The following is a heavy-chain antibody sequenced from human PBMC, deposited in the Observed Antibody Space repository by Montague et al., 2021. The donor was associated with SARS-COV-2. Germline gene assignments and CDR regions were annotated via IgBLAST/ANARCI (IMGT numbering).Heavy chain of an antibody. D-gene: IGHD2-8*01. CDR1: GDSVSSNSAA. V-gene: IGHV6-1*01. CDR2: TYYRSKWYN. J-gene: IGHJ5*02. Sequence: YAISGDSVSSNSAAWNWIRQSPSRGLEWLGRTYYRSKWYNDYAVSVKSRITINPDTSKNQFSLQLNSVTPEDTAVYYCARDDPYCTNGVCYTGNWFDPWGQGTPVTVSS. CDR3: ARDDPYCTNGVCYTGNWFDP.